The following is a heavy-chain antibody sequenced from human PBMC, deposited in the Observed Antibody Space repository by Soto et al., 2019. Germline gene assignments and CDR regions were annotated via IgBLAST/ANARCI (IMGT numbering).Heavy chain of an antibody. D-gene: IGHD4-4*01. CDR3: AREGINNYNEYYFDS. CDR2: ISGSGNYT. Sequence: PGESLKISCAASGFTFSTYSMNWVRQAPGKGLEWVSSISGSGNYTHYADFLRGRFTISRDNAKTSLYLQMNSLRAEDTAVYYCAREGINNYNEYYFDSWGKGTVVTV. J-gene: IGHJ4*02. CDR1: GFTFSTYS. V-gene: IGHV3-21*01.